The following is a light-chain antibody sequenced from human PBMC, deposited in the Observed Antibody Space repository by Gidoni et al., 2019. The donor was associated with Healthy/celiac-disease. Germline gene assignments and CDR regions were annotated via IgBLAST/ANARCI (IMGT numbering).Light chain of an antibody. Sequence: EIVLTQSPGTLSLSPGERATLSCRASQSVSSSYLAWYQQKPGQAPRPLIHGASSRATGIPDRFSGSGFGTDFTLTISRLEPEDFAVYYCQQYGSSRGFTFGPGTKVDIK. CDR1: QSVSSSY. CDR2: GAS. CDR3: QQYGSSRGFT. V-gene: IGKV3-20*01. J-gene: IGKJ3*01.